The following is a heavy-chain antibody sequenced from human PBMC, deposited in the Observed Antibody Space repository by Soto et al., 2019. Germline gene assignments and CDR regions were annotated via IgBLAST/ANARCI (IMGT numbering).Heavy chain of an antibody. CDR1: GFSFTTYV. J-gene: IGHJ3*02. CDR3: AKGLLAIVGTTLPRDAFNI. Sequence: LRLSCAASGFSFTTYVMHWVRQAPGKGLGWVAVISHDGSYKYYGDAVKGRFTISRDTSKNAVYLEMNSLRPEDTAVYYCAKGLLAIVGTTLPRDAFNIWGQGTMVT. V-gene: IGHV3-30*18. D-gene: IGHD1-26*01. CDR2: ISHDGSYK.